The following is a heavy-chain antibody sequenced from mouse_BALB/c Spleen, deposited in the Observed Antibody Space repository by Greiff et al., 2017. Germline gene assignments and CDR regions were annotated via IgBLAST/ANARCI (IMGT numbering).Heavy chain of an antibody. CDR1: GYTFTSYW. CDR3: AKLTGNFDV. V-gene: IGHV1S81*02. D-gene: IGHD4-1*01. J-gene: IGHJ1*01. CDR2: INPSNGRT. Sequence: VKLQQPGAELVKPGASVKLSCKASGYTFTSYWMHWVKQRPGQGLEWIGEINPSNGRTNYNEKFKSKATLTVDKSSSTAYMQLSSLTSEDSAVYYGAKLTGNFDVWGAGTTVTVSS.